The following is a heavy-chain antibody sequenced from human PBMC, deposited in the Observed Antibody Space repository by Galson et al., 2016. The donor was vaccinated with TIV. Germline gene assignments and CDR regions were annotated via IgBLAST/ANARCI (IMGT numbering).Heavy chain of an antibody. CDR1: GFTFNSYA. CDR3: TKGRTYCSGTSCYSLDS. V-gene: IGHV3-23*01. J-gene: IGHJ4*02. CDR2: ISGSGGST. D-gene: IGHD2-2*01. Sequence: SLRLSCAASGFTFNSYAMGWVRQAPGKGLEWVSGISGSGGSTHYADSVKGRFTITRDRSKNMVYLQMHSLRAEDTAVYYCTKGRTYCSGTSCYSLDSWGQGTLVSVSS.